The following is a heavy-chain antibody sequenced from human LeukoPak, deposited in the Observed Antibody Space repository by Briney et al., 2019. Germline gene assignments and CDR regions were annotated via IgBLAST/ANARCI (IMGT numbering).Heavy chain of an antibody. D-gene: IGHD4-23*01. J-gene: IGHJ4*02. CDR2: IASDGSST. CDR3: ARGRPHGNDY. CDR1: GFTPSSYW. V-gene: IGHV3-74*01. Sequence: GGSLRLSCAASGFTPSSYWMNWVRQAPGKGLVWVSRIASDGSSTTYADSVKGRFSISRDNAKNTLYLQMNSLRVEDTAVYYCARGRPHGNDYWGQGTLVTVSS.